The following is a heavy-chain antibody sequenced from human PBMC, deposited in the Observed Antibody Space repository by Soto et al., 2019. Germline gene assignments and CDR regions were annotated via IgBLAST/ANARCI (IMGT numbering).Heavy chain of an antibody. CDR2: IKSKTDGSNK. CDR1: GFTFRHAW. CDR3: AKDVVVGATTGLGDYYYYGMDV. J-gene: IGHJ6*02. D-gene: IGHD1-26*01. Sequence: LTLSCGASGFTFRHAWMIWFRRAPGKGLEWVGRIKSKTDGSNKYYADSVKGRFTISRDNSKNTLYLQMNSLRAEDTAVYYCAKDVVVGATTGLGDYYYYGMDVWGQGTTVTVSS. V-gene: IGHV3-30*18.